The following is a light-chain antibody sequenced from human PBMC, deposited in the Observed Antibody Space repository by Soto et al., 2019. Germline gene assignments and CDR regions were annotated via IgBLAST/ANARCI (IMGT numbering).Light chain of an antibody. J-gene: IGKJ4*01. V-gene: IGKV3-20*01. Sequence: EIVLTQSPGTLSLSPGERATLSCTASQSVSSNHLAWYQQKPGQAPRLVMYGASSRATVIPDRFSGSGSGTDFNLTISRLEPEDFAMYYCQEYGSSSFTFGGGTKVEIK. CDR3: QEYGSSSFT. CDR2: GAS. CDR1: QSVSSNH.